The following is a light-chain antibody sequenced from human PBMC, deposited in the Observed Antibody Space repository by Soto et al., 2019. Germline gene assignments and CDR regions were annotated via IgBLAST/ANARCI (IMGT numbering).Light chain of an antibody. V-gene: IGKV3-20*01. Sequence: EIVLTQPPGTLSSSPGERATLSCRASQSIDNRYLAWYQHKPGQAPRLLIYATSNRATGITDRFGGSGSGTDFTLTINRLEPEDFAVYYYQQYFGSSWTFGQGTKVDIK. CDR3: QQYFGSSWT. CDR1: QSIDNRY. CDR2: ATS. J-gene: IGKJ1*01.